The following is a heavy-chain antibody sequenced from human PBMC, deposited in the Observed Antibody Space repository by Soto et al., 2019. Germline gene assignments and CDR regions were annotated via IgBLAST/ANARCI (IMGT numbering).Heavy chain of an antibody. CDR3: ARDIVVVPATPDGMVG. V-gene: IGHV1-46*01. CDR1: GYTFTSYY. D-gene: IGHD2-2*01. J-gene: IGHJ6*01. Sequence: GASVKVSCKASGYTFTSYYMHWVRQAPGQGLEWMGIINPSGGSTSYAQKFQGRVTMTRDTSTSTVYMELSSLRSEDTAVYYCARDIVVVPATPDGMVGLGQGTTVTVSS. CDR2: INPSGGST.